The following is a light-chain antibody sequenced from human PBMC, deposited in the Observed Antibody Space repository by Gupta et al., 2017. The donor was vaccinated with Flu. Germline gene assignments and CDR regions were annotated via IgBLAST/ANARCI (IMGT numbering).Light chain of an antibody. V-gene: IGKV1-5*03. J-gene: IGKJ1*01. Sequence: DIQLTQSPSTMSASVGERVTITCRASQSINRWLAWYQQKPGKAPNLLIYTASTLKFGVPSRFGGSGSGTEFTLIISSLQPDDFATYYCQQYSTYPWTFGQGTKVEI. CDR1: QSINRW. CDR3: QQYSTYPWT. CDR2: TAS.